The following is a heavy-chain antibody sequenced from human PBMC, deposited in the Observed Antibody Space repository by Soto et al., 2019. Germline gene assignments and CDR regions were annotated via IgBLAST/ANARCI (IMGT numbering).Heavy chain of an antibody. Sequence: GGSLRLSCAASGFTFSSYAMSWVREAPGKGLEWVAVICCNGSNKYYADSVKGRFTISRDNSKNTLYLQMNSLRAEDTAVYYCVRDFDAARRPYYSYYGMHVWGQGTTVTVSS. CDR1: GFTFSSYA. CDR3: VRDFDAARRPYYSYYGMHV. D-gene: IGHD6-6*01. V-gene: IGHV3-30-3*01. CDR2: ICCNGSNK. J-gene: IGHJ6*02.